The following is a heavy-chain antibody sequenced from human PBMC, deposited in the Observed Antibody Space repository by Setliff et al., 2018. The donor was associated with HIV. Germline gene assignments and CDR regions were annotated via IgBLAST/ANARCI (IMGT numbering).Heavy chain of an antibody. CDR1: HYSISSEYY. CDR3: ARLDTVMLYTDC. D-gene: IGHD3-16*01. Sequence: SETLSLTCTVSHYSISSEYYWGWFRQPPGKGLEYIGSIYQSGSTYYSPSLKSRISMSIDTSKDQFSLRLKSVTASDMAVYYCARLDTVMLYTDCWGQGTLVTVSS. CDR2: IYQSGST. V-gene: IGHV4-38-2*02. J-gene: IGHJ4*02.